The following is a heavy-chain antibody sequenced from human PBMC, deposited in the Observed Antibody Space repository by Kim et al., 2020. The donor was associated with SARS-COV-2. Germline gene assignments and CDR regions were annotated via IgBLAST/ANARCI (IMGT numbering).Heavy chain of an antibody. J-gene: IGHJ4*02. Sequence: GGSLRLSCAASGFTFSSYAMSWVRQAPGKGLEWVSAISGSGGSTYYADSVKGRFTISRDNSKNTLYLQMNSLRAEDTALYYCAKAQQWLDTYYVDSWGQGTLVTVSS. V-gene: IGHV3-23*01. D-gene: IGHD6-19*01. CDR2: ISGSGGST. CDR1: GFTFSSYA. CDR3: AKAQQWLDTYYVDS.